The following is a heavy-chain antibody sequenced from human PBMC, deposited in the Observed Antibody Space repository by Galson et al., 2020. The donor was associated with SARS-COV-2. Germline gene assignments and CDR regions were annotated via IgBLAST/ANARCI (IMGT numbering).Heavy chain of an antibody. D-gene: IGHD3-3*01. V-gene: IGHV3-23*01. J-gene: IGHJ6*03. CDR1: GFTFSSYA. CDR3: AKDYRITIFGVVSYYMDV. CDR2: ISGSGGST. Sequence: GESLKISCAASGFTFSSYAMSWVRQAPGKGLEWVSAISGSGGSTYYADSVKGRFTISRDNSKNTLYLQMNSLRAEDTAVYYCAKDYRITIFGVVSYYMDVWGKGTTVTVSS.